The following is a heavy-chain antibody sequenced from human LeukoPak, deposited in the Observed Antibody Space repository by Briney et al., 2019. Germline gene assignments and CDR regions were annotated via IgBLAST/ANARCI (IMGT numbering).Heavy chain of an antibody. V-gene: IGHV3-48*03. D-gene: IGHD3-10*01. Sequence: GGSLRLSCAASGFTFSSYAMSWVRQAPGKGLEWVSYISSSGSTIYYADSVKGRFTISRDNAKNSLYLQMNSLRADDAAVYYCARETSGSFDYWGQGTLVTVSS. CDR1: GFTFSSYA. J-gene: IGHJ4*02. CDR3: ARETSGSFDY. CDR2: ISSSGSTI.